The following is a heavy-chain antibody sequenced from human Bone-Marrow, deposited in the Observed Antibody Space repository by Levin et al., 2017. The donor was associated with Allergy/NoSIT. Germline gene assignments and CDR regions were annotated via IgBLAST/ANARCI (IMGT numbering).Heavy chain of an antibody. CDR1: GFAFSSHA. J-gene: IGHJ3*02. Sequence: GESLKISCAASGFAFSSHAMSWVRQPPGRRLEWVSTISSSGGDTHYADSVKGRFTISRDNSKNTVFLQMNRLRAADTAVYFCAKLFYGDYAGDDAFDILGQGTVVTVSS. D-gene: IGHD4-17*01. V-gene: IGHV3-23*01. CDR2: ISSSGGDT. CDR3: AKLFYGDYAGDDAFDI.